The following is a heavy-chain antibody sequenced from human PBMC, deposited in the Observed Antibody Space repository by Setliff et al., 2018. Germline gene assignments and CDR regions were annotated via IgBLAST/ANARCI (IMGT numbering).Heavy chain of an antibody. V-gene: IGHV4-38-2*01. D-gene: IGHD3-3*01. CDR2: TYYGGST. J-gene: IGHJ6*03. CDR3: ARMSGFQYIDF. CDR1: GFTFSSYS. Sequence: PGGSLRLSCAAAGFTFSSYSMNGVPQAPGKGLEWIGSTYYGGSTYYNPSLKSRVTISLDTSKNQFSLNLTSVTAADTAVYYCARMSGFQYIDFWGNGTTVTVSS.